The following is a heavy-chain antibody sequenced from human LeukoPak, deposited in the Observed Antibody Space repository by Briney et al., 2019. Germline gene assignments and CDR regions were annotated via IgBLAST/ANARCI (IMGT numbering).Heavy chain of an antibody. CDR3: ARDRASGSYYDY. D-gene: IGHD1-26*01. Sequence: SETLSLTRTVSGASISSHYWSWIRQPPGKGLEWIGYIYYSGSTNYNPSLKSRVTISVDTSKNQFSLKLSSVTAADTAVYYCARDRASGSYYDYWGQGTLVTVSS. CDR1: GASISSHY. J-gene: IGHJ4*02. V-gene: IGHV4-59*11. CDR2: IYYSGST.